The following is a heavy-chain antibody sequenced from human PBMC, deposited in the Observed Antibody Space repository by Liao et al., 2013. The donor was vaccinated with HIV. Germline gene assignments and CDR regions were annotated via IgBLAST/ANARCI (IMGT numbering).Heavy chain of an antibody. CDR3: ARDLVVVPAANYFYYYMAV. V-gene: IGHV4-34*01. J-gene: IGHJ6*03. Sequence: QVQLQQWGAGLLRPSETLSLTCAVYGGSFGHYYWTWIRQAPGEGLEWIGDINQSGTTHYNPSLKSRVTISADTSKNQFSLHLRSLSAADTAVYYCARDLVVVPAANYFYYYMAVWGKGTTVTVSS. CDR1: GGSFGHYY. D-gene: IGHD2-2*01. CDR2: INQSGTT.